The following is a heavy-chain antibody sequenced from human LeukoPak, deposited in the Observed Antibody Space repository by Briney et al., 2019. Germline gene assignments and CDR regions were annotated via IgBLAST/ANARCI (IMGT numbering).Heavy chain of an antibody. J-gene: IGHJ4*02. V-gene: IGHV3-43*01. CDR1: GFTFAEYT. CDR2: ISWNGARI. D-gene: IGHD6-19*01. CDR3: VKDLVAASENVRGWYPMDY. Sequence: GGSLRLSCAASGFTFAEYTMHWVRQAPGKGLEWVSLISWNGARIHYGDSVKGRFTISRDNSKNSLYLQMNSLRTEDIALYYCVKDLVAASENVRGWYPMDYWGQGTLVTVSS.